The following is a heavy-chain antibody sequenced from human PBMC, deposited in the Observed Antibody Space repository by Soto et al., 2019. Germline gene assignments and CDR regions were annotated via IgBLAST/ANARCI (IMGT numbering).Heavy chain of an antibody. CDR1: GGSITSSSHF. Sequence: SETLSVNCTASGGSITSSSHFWGWFRQPPGKGLEWIGTIYFTGNTYYTPSLKSRLTMSIDTSKNEFSLRLNSVTAADTAVYYCAGQTFTIAAASYGRSNWFDPWGPRTLVTVSS. D-gene: IGHD6-25*01. V-gene: IGHV4-39*01. J-gene: IGHJ5*02. CDR3: AGQTFTIAAASYGRSNWFDP. CDR2: IYFTGNT.